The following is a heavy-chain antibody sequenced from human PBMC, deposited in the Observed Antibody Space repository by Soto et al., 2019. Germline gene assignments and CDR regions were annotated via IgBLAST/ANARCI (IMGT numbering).Heavy chain of an antibody. CDR1: GNTFMTHG. D-gene: IGHD2-2*01. J-gene: IGHJ6*02. Sequence: QVHLEQSGPEVQKPGASVKVACRASGNTFMTHGISWVRQAPGQGLEWMGWISPYNDNTNYAQKFQGRVSMTTDLSTSTAYMALRSLSSDDTAVYYCATLRTSGCHTHYFFGMDVWGQGTTVAVSS. CDR2: ISPYNDNT. CDR3: ATLRTSGCHTHYFFGMDV. V-gene: IGHV1-18*04.